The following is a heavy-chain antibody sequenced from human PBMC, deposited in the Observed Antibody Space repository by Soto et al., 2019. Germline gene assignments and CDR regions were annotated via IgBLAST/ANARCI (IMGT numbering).Heavy chain of an antibody. D-gene: IGHD6-13*01. V-gene: IGHV1-18*01. CDR1: GYTFTSYG. Sequence: ASVKVSCKASGYTFTSYGISWVRQAPGQGLEWMGWISAYNGNTNYAQKLQGRVTMTTDTSTSTAYMELRSLRSDDTAVYYCARVGFGAAPGIAAASHYYYYYGMDVWGQGPTVTVSS. J-gene: IGHJ6*02. CDR2: ISAYNGNT. CDR3: ARVGFGAAPGIAAASHYYYYYGMDV.